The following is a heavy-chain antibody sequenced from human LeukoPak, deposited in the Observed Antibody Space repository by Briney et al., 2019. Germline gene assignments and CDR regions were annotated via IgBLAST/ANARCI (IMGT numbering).Heavy chain of an antibody. J-gene: IGHJ4*02. D-gene: IGHD3-9*01. V-gene: IGHV1-69*06. CDR2: IIPIFGTA. Sequence: SVKVSCKASGGTFGSYAISWVRQAPGQGLEWMGGIIPIFGTANYAQKFQGRVTITADKSPSTAYMELSSLRSEDTAVYYCARGRYFDFYAAFDYWGQGTLVTVSS. CDR3: ARGRYFDFYAAFDY. CDR1: GGTFGSYA.